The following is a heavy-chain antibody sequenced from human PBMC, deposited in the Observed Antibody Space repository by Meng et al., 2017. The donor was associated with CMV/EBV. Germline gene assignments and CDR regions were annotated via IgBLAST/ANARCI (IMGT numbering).Heavy chain of an antibody. CDR2: INWNGCST. V-gene: IGHV3-20*04. J-gene: IGHJ2*01. CDR3: ARDSSTEYWYFDL. D-gene: IGHD1-14*01. CDR1: GFTFDDYG. Sequence: GGSLRLSCAASGFTFDDYGMSWVRQAPGKGLEWVSGINWNGCSTGYADSVKGRFTISRDNAKNSLYLQMNSLRAEDTALYYCARDSSTEYWYFDLWGRGTLVTVSS.